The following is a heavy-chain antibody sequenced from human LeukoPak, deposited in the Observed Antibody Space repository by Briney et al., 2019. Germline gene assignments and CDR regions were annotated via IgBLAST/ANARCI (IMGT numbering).Heavy chain of an antibody. V-gene: IGHV3-21*01. Sequence: GGSLRLSCAASGFTFSSYAMSWVRQAPGKGLEWVSSISSSSSYIYYADSVKGRFTISRDNAKNSLYLQMNSLRAEDTAVYYCARVSAPYDSSGYDYWGQGTLVTVSS. CDR2: ISSSSSYI. CDR3: ARVSAPYDSSGYDY. D-gene: IGHD3-22*01. CDR1: GFTFSSYA. J-gene: IGHJ4*02.